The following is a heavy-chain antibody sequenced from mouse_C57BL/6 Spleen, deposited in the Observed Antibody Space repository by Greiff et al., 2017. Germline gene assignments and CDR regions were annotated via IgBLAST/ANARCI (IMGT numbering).Heavy chain of an antibody. D-gene: IGHD1-1*01. J-gene: IGHJ2*01. CDR1: GYAFSSSW. V-gene: IGHV1-82*01. CDR3: ARQCLRDYFDY. Sequence: VKLMESGPELVKPGASVKISCKASGYAFSSSWMNWVKQRPGKGLEWIGRIYPGDGDTNYNGKFKGKATLTADKSSSTAYMQLSSLTSEDSAVYFCARQCLRDYFDYWGQGTTLTVAS. CDR2: IYPGDGDT.